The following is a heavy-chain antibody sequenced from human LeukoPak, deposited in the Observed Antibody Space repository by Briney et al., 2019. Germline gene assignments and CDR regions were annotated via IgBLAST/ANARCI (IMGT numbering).Heavy chain of an antibody. CDR1: GGSFSGYY. J-gene: IGHJ5*02. CDR3: ARAGYSSPPSNYYNWFDP. CDR2: INHSGST. D-gene: IGHD6-19*01. V-gene: IGHV4-34*01. Sequence: PSETLSLTCAVYGGSFSGYYWSWIRQPPGKGLEWIGEINHSGSTNYNPSLKSRVTISVDTSKNQFSLKLSSVTAADTAVYYCARAGYSSPPSNYYNWFDPWGQGTLVTVSS.